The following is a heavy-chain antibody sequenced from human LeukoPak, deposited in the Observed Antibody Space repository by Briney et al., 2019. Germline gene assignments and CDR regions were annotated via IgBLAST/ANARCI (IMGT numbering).Heavy chain of an antibody. CDR1: GFTFSSYS. V-gene: IGHV3-48*01. J-gene: IGHJ5*01. D-gene: IGHD5-18*01. CDR3: VKDKHRDGYTYGVYDS. Sequence: SGGSLRLSCAASGFTFSSYSMNWVRQAPGKGLEWVSYISSSSTIYYADSVKGRFTISRDNAKNSLYLQMSSLRPEDTALYYCVKDKHRDGYTYGVYDSWGQGTLITVSS. CDR2: ISSSSTI.